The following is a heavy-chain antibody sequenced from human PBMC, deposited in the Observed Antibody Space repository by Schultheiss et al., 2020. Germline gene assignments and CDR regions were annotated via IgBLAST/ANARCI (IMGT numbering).Heavy chain of an antibody. Sequence: GESLKISCAASGFTFSSYAMSWVRQAPGKGLEWVSAISGSGGSTYYADSVKGRFTISRDNSKNTLYLQMNSLRAEDTAVYYCAKGDIVATIYSYYYGMDVWGQGTTVTVAS. V-gene: IGHV3-23*01. CDR2: ISGSGGST. CDR3: AKGDIVATIYSYYYGMDV. D-gene: IGHD5-12*01. CDR1: GFTFSSYA. J-gene: IGHJ6*02.